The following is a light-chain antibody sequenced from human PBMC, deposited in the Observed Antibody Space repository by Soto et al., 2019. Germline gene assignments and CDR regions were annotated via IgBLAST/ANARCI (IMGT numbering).Light chain of an antibody. J-gene: IGLJ3*02. Sequence: QSALTQPASVSGSPGQSITISCTGTSSDIGTYNYVSWYQQHPGKVPKLMIYEVSNRPSRVSNRVSGSKAGNTASLAISGLQGEDEADYYCSSYTTSSTQVFGGGTKLTVL. V-gene: IGLV2-14*01. CDR1: SSDIGTYNY. CDR2: EVS. CDR3: SSYTTSSTQV.